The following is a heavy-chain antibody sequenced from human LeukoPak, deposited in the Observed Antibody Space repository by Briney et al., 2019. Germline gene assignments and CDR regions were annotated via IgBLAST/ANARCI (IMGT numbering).Heavy chain of an antibody. CDR2: IKEDGSEK. V-gene: IGHV3-7*01. J-gene: IGHJ4*02. D-gene: IGHD5-12*01. CDR3: ARERTWRATAY. Sequence: GGSLRLSCAASGFTFSSYTMSWVRQAPGKGLEWVANIKEDGSEKYYVDSVKGRFTISRDNAKNSLYLQMNSLRAEDTAVYYCARERTWRATAYWGQGTLVTVSS. CDR1: GFTFSSYT.